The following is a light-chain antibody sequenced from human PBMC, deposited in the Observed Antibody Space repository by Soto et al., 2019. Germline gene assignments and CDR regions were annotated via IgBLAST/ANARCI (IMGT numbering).Light chain of an antibody. J-gene: IGKJ4*01. CDR3: QQYGSSPLT. CDR1: QSVSSY. CDR2: GAS. V-gene: IGKV3-20*01. Sequence: EIVLTQSPGTLSLSPGERVTLSCRASQSVSSYLAWYQQKPGRAPRLLIYGASSRATGIPDRFSGSGSGTDFTLTISRLEPEDFAVYYCQQYGSSPLTFGGGTKVDIK.